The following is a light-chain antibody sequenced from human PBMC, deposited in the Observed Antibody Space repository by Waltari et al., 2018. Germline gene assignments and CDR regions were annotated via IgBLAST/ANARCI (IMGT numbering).Light chain of an antibody. CDR3: ASWDESHYV. J-gene: IGLJ1*01. CDR1: ISNLGRNY. CDR2: RNK. Sequence: QSVLTQPPSASETPGQRVIISCSGIISNLGRNYLYWYQQLPGPAPKLLIHRNKQRPSGVPDRFSGSKSGTSASLAISGLRSEDEGVYYCASWDESHYVFGSGTRVTVV. V-gene: IGLV1-47*01.